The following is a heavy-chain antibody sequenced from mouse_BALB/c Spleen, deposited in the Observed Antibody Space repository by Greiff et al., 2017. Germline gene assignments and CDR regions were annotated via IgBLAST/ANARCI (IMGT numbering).Heavy chain of an antibody. Sequence: EVQRVESGGGLVQPKGSLKLSCAASGFTFNTYAMNWVRQAPGKGLEWVARIRSKSYAYATYYAGSVKDRFTISRDDSQSMLYLQMNSLKTEDTALYYCVRQGYYDSSFAMDYWGQGTSVTVSS. D-gene: IGHD1-1*01. CDR3: VRQGYYDSSFAMDY. J-gene: IGHJ4*01. CDR2: IRSKSYAYAT. CDR1: GFTFNTYA. V-gene: IGHV10-1*02.